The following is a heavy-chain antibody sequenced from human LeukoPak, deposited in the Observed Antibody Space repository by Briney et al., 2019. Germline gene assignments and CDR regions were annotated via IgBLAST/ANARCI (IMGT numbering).Heavy chain of an antibody. CDR3: ARDYYGSGSYYTY. V-gene: IGHV4-34*01. D-gene: IGHD3-10*01. J-gene: IGHJ4*02. CDR1: GGSFSGYY. Sequence: KPSETLSLTCAVYGGSFSGYYWSWLRQPPGKGLEWIGEINHSGSTNYNPSLKSRVTISVDTSKNQFSLKLSSVTAADTAVYYCARDYYGSGSYYTYWGQGTLVTVSS. CDR2: INHSGST.